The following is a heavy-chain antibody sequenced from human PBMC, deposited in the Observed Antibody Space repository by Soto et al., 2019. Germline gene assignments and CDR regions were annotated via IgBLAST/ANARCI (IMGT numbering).Heavy chain of an antibody. CDR2: IIPIFGTA. V-gene: IGHV1-69*01. CDR3: ARQGLAGATILNIDY. J-gene: IGHJ4*02. CDR1: GGTFISYA. D-gene: IGHD1-26*01. Sequence: SVKVSCKASGGTFISYAISWVRQAAGQGLEWMGGIIPIFGTANYAQKFQGRVTITADESTSTAYMELSSLRSEDTAVYYCARQGLAGATILNIDYWGQGTLVTVSS.